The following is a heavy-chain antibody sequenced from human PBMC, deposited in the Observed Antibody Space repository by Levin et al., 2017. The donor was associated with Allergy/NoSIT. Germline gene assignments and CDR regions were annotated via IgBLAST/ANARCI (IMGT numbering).Heavy chain of an antibody. CDR3: TSPVVATILGMDV. D-gene: IGHD5-12*01. CDR2: IRSKANSYAT. V-gene: IGHV3-73*01. J-gene: IGHJ6*03. CDR1: GFTFSGSA. Sequence: PGGSLRLSCAASGFTFSGSAMHWVRQASGKGLEWVGRIRSKANSYATAYAASVKGRFTISRDDSKNTAYLQMNSLKTEDTAVYYCTSPVVATILGMDVWGKGTTVTVSS.